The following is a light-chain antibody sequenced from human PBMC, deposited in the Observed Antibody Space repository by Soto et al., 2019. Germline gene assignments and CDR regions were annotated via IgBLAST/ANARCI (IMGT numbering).Light chain of an antibody. Sequence: DIVMTQSPDSLAVSLGERATINCKSSQSVLYSSNNQNYLGCYQQQQGQPPKLLIYWASTRESGVPDRISGSGSETEFTLTRTGLQAEDLAAYDCQQYFNIRGKCGQGTKVDIK. CDR2: WAS. CDR1: QSVLYSSNNQNY. V-gene: IGKV4-1*01. J-gene: IGKJ1*01. CDR3: QQYFNIRGK.